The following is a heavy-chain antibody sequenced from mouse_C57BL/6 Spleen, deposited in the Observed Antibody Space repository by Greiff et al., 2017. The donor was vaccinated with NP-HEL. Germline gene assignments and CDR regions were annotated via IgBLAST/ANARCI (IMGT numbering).Heavy chain of an antibody. Sequence: EVQRVESEGGLVQPGRSMKLSCTASGFTFSDYYMAWVRQVPEKGLEWVANINYDGSSTYYLDSLKSRFIISRDNAKNILYLQMSSLKSEDTATYYCARDKGNPYAMDYWGQGTSVTVSS. J-gene: IGHJ4*01. CDR1: GFTFSDYY. D-gene: IGHD2-1*01. CDR2: INYDGSST. CDR3: ARDKGNPYAMDY. V-gene: IGHV5-16*01.